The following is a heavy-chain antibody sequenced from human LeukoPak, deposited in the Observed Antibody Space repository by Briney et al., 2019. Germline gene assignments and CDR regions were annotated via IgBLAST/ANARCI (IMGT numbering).Heavy chain of an antibody. D-gene: IGHD6-13*01. J-gene: IGHJ5*02. V-gene: IGHV3-30*02. CDR3: ARDAIAAAGRRWFDP. CDR1: GFTFSSYG. CDR2: IRYDGSHK. Sequence: GGSLRLSCAASGFTFSSYGMYWVRQAPGKGLEWVAFIRYDGSHKYYADSVKGRFTISRDNAKNSLYLQMNSLRAEDTAVYYCARDAIAAAGRRWFDPWGQGTLVTVSS.